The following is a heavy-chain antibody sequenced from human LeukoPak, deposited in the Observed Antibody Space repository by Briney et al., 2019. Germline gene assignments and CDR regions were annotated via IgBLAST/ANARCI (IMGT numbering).Heavy chain of an antibody. V-gene: IGHV3-48*03. D-gene: IGHD3-10*02. CDR3: AELGITMIGGV. J-gene: IGHJ6*04. CDR2: ISSSGSTI. CDR1: GFTFSSYE. Sequence: GGSLRLSCAASGFTFSSYEMNWVRQAPGKGLEWVSYISSSGSTIYYTDSVKGRFTISRDNAKNSLYLQMNSLRAEDTAVYYCAELGITMIGGVWGRGTTVTISS.